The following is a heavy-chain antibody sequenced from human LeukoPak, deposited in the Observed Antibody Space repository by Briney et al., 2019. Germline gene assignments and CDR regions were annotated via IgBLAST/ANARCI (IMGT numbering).Heavy chain of an antibody. CDR2: IYHSGST. D-gene: IGHD3-16*01. Sequence: SETLSLTCTVSGGSILSSSYYWNWIRQPPGKGLEWIGYIYHSGSTNFNPSLKSRVTISVDTSKNQFSLNLSSVTAADTAVYYCVRSFWGYYFDYWGQGILVTVSS. J-gene: IGHJ4*02. V-gene: IGHV4-61*01. CDR3: VRSFWGYYFDY. CDR1: GGSILSSSYY.